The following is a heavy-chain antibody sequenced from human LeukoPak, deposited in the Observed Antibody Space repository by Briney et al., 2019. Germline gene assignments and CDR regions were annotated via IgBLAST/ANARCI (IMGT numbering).Heavy chain of an antibody. CDR1: GGSFSSFH. CDR3: AREATAIVAFDI. CDR2: ISISGST. Sequence: SETLSLTCTVSGGSFSSFHWSWIRQPAGKGLEWIGRISISGSTNYNPSLKSRVTLSVDKSKNQFSLRLSSVTAADTAVYYCAREATAIVAFDIWGQGTMVTGSS. V-gene: IGHV4-4*07. J-gene: IGHJ3*02. D-gene: IGHD2-21*02.